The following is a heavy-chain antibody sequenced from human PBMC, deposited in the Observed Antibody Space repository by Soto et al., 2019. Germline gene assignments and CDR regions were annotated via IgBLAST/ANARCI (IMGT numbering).Heavy chain of an antibody. CDR3: ARLVYDTRLNYMYFDF. CDR2: IFHDGTA. J-gene: IGHJ4*02. V-gene: IGHV4-4*01. D-gene: IGHD3-10*01. CDR1: GFSISSGNW. Sequence: TLSLTCAVSGFSISSGNWWTWVRQSPQRGLEYIGEIFHDGTANYYPSFERRVAISVDTSKNQFSLKLTSVTAADTAIYFCARLVYDTRLNYMYFDFWGQGTLVTVSS.